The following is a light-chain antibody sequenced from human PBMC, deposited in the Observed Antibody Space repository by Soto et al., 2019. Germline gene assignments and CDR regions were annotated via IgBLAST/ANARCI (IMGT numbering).Light chain of an antibody. V-gene: IGKV3-15*01. J-gene: IGKJ1*01. CDR1: QSVSSN. CDR2: GAS. Sequence: EGVMTQSTVTLSMSPGERATLSCRAGQSVSSNLAWYQQKPGQAPRLLIYGASTRATGIPARFTGSGSGTEFTLTISSLQFDDSAVYYCQQYNNWWTFGQGTKVDI. CDR3: QQYNNWWT.